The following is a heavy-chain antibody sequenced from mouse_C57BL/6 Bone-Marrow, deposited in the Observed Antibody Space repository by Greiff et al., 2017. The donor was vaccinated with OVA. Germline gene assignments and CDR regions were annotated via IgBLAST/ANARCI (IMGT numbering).Heavy chain of an antibody. Sequence: EVKLVESGGGLVQPGGSLKLSCAASGFTFSSYAMSWVRQTPEKRLEWVATISDGGSYTYYPDNVKGRFTISRDNAKNNLYLQMSHLKSEDTAMYYCAREGYYYGSSPYWGFDVWGTGTTVTVSS. V-gene: IGHV5-4*01. CDR1: GFTFSSYA. D-gene: IGHD1-1*01. CDR2: ISDGGSYT. J-gene: IGHJ1*03. CDR3: AREGYYYGSSPYWGFDV.